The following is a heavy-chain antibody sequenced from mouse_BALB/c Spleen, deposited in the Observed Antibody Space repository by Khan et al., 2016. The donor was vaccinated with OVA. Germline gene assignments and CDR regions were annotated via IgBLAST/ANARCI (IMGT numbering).Heavy chain of an antibody. J-gene: IGHJ1*01. CDR2: IDPSDSDT. Sequence: QVQLQQPGAELVRPGASVKLSCKASGYTFTSYWMNWVKQRPGQGLEWIGMIDPSDSDTHYTHMFKDKSTLTVDKSSSTAYMPLSSLTSEDSAAYYCARGDGNSLYWYFDVWGAGTTVTVSS. V-gene: IGHV1-61*01. D-gene: IGHD2-1*01. CDR1: GYTFTSYW. CDR3: ARGDGNSLYWYFDV.